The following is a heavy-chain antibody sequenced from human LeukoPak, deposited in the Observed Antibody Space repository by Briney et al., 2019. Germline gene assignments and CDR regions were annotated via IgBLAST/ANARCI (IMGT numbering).Heavy chain of an antibody. D-gene: IGHD5-18*01. V-gene: IGHV3-74*01. CDR1: GLTFSTSW. Sequence: GGSLRLSCAASGLTFSTSWMHCARQAPGKGLLWVSRIDTDWWTTRYADSVKGRFTISRDNAKDTLYLQMNSQRGENTAVYYCARGRGFTYANDYGGQGTLVTVSS. CDR3: ARGRGFTYANDY. CDR2: IDTDWWTT. J-gene: IGHJ4*02.